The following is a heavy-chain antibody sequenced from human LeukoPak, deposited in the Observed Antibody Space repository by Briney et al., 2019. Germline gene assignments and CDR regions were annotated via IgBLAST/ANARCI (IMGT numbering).Heavy chain of an antibody. J-gene: IGHJ4*02. CDR2: IYYSGST. Sequence: PSETLSLTCTVSGGSISSGGYYWSWIRQHPGKGLEWIGYIYYSGSTYYNPSLKSRVTISVDTSKNQFSLKLSSVTAADTAVYYCASDPFSSGYLVFYYWGQGTLVTVSS. CDR3: ASDPFSSGYLVFYY. D-gene: IGHD3-22*01. V-gene: IGHV4-31*03. CDR1: GGSISSGGYY.